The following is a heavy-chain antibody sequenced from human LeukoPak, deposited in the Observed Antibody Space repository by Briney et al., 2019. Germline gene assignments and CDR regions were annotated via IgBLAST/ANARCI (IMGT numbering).Heavy chain of an antibody. D-gene: IGHD3-10*01. CDR3: ARDPQFGSGRGDAFDI. J-gene: IGHJ3*02. CDR2: ISSSSSYI. CDR1: GFTFSNYS. V-gene: IGHV3-21*01. Sequence: GGSLRLSCAAFGFTFSNYSMNWVRQAPGKGLEWVSSISSSSSYIYYADSVKGRFTISRDNAKNSLYLQMNSLRAEDTAVYYCARDPQFGSGRGDAFDIWGQGTMVTVSS.